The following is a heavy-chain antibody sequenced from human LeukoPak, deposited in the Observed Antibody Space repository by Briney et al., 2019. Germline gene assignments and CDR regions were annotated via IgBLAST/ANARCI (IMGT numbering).Heavy chain of an antibody. CDR2: IYTSGST. CDR1: GGSISSYY. D-gene: IGHD3-10*01. CDR3: ARDRAPYYYYGSGSHWFDP. J-gene: IGHJ5*02. Sequence: KPSETLSLTCTVSGGSISSYYWSWIRQPPGKGLEWIGRIYTSGSTNYNPSLKSRVTMSVDTSKNQFSLKLSSVTAADTAVYYCARDRAPYYYYGSGSHWFDPWGQGTLVTVSS. V-gene: IGHV4-4*07.